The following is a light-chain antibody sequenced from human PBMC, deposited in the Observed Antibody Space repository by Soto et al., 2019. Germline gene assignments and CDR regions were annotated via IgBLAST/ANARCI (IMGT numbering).Light chain of an antibody. CDR3: QVWDSSTAYVV. J-gene: IGLJ2*01. V-gene: IGLV3-9*01. Sequence: SYELTQPLSVSVALGQTARITCGGNNIGSKNVHWYQQKPGQAPVLVIYRDSNRSSGIPERFSGSNSGNTATLTISRAQAGDEADSYCQVWDSSTAYVVFGGGTKLTVL. CDR1: NIGSKN. CDR2: RDS.